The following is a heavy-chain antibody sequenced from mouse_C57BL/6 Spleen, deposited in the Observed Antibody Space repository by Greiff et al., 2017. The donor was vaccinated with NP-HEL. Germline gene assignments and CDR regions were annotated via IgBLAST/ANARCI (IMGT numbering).Heavy chain of an antibody. J-gene: IGHJ2*01. CDR3: ARSEITTAFDY. Sequence: VQLQQSGPELVKPGASVKISCKASGYTFTDYYMNWVKQSHGKSLEWIGDINPNNGGTSYNQKFKGKATLTVDKSSSTAYRELRSLTSEDSAVYYCARSEITTAFDYWGQGTTLTVSS. CDR1: GYTFTDYY. V-gene: IGHV1-26*01. CDR2: INPNNGGT. D-gene: IGHD1-2*01.